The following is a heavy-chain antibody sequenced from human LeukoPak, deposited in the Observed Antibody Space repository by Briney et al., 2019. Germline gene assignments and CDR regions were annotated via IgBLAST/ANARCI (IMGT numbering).Heavy chain of an antibody. J-gene: IGHJ4*02. CDR1: GGSISSGYYY. V-gene: IGHV3-66*01. CDR2: IYSGDNT. Sequence: LSLTCTVSGGSISSGYYYWSWVRQAPGKGLEWVSVIYSGDNTYYADSVKGRFTISRDISKNTLYLQMNSLRAEDTAVYYCAVVDSSGWYCHDYWGQGTLVTVSS. CDR3: AVVDSSGWYCHDY. D-gene: IGHD6-19*01.